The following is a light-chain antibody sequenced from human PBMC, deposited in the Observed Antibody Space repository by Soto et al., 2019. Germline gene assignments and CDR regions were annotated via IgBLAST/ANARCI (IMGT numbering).Light chain of an antibody. J-gene: IGLJ2*01. Sequence: QSALTQPASVSGSPGQSITISCTGTSSDVGGYNYVSWYQQHPGKAPKLMIYDVSNRPSGVPNRFSGSKSGNTASLTISGLQAEAEADYSCSSYTSSSPHVVFGGGTKLTVL. CDR3: SSYTSSSPHVV. V-gene: IGLV2-14*01. CDR2: DVS. CDR1: SSDVGGYNY.